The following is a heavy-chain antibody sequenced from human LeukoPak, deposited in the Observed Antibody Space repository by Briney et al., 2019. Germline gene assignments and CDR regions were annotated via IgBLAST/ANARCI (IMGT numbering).Heavy chain of an antibody. CDR2: IYHSGST. V-gene: IGHV4-4*02. CDR1: GASITNDNW. J-gene: IGHJ6*02. Sequence: PSETLSLTCAVSGASITNDNWWSWVRQTPGKGLEWIGEIYHSGSTSYNPSLKNRVTISVDTSKNQFSLKLSSVTAADTAVYYCARQGGGGYDYYYNGMDVWGQGTTVTVSS. CDR3: ARQGGGGYDYYYNGMDV. D-gene: IGHD5-12*01.